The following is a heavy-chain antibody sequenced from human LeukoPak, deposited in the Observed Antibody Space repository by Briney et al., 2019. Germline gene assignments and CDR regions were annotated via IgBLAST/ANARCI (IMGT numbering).Heavy chain of an antibody. J-gene: IGHJ5*02. CDR3: ARYIYDSSGYYQS. V-gene: IGHV4-39*07. Sequence: SETLSLTCTVSGGSISSSSYYWGWIRQPPGKGLEWIGSIYYSGSTYYNPSLKSRVTISVDTSKNQFSLKLSSVTAADTAVYYCARYIYDSSGYYQSWGQGTLVTVSS. CDR1: GGSISSSSYY. CDR2: IYYSGST. D-gene: IGHD3-22*01.